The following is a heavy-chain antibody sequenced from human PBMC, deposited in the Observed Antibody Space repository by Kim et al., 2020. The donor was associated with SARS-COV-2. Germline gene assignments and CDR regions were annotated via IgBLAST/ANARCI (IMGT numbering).Heavy chain of an antibody. V-gene: IGHV3-30*04. CDR1: GFTFSSYA. Sequence: GGSLRLSCAASGFTFSSYAMHWVRQAPGKGLEWVAVISYDGSNKYYADSVKGRFTISRDNSKNTLYLQMNSLRAEDTAVYYCARDRYYYDSSGIPHYWGQGTLVTVSS. CDR3: ARDRYYYDSSGIPHY. CDR2: ISYDGSNK. J-gene: IGHJ4*02. D-gene: IGHD3-22*01.